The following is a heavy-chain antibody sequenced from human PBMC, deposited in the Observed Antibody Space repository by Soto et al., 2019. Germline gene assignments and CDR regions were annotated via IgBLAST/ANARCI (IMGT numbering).Heavy chain of an antibody. V-gene: IGHV3-49*03. Sequence: SLRLSGTASGFTFGDYAMSWFRQAPGEGLEWVGFIRSKAYGGTTEYAASVKGRFTISRDDSKSIAYLQMNSLKTEDTAVYYCTRDTGPRSYCSGGSCYALIRYYYYGMDVWGQGTTVTVSS. D-gene: IGHD2-15*01. CDR2: IRSKAYGGTT. CDR3: TRDTGPRSYCSGGSCYALIRYYYYGMDV. J-gene: IGHJ6*02. CDR1: GFTFGDYA.